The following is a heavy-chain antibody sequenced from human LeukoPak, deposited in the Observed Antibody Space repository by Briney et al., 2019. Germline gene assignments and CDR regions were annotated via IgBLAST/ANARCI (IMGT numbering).Heavy chain of an antibody. CDR3: ARDQIKVATATTDY. V-gene: IGHV3-7*01. Sequence: QAGGSLRLSCAASGFTFSSYWMSWVRQAPGKGLEWVANIKQDGSEKYYVDSVKGRFTISRDNAKNSLYLQMNSLRAEDTAVYYCARDQIKVATATTDYWGQGTLVTVSS. D-gene: IGHD1-1*01. CDR2: IKQDGSEK. J-gene: IGHJ4*02. CDR1: GFTFSSYW.